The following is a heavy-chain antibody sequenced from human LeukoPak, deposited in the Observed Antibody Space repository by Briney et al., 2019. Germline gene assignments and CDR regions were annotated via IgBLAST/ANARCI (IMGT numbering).Heavy chain of an antibody. CDR2: IYSDGST. D-gene: IGHD6-13*01. V-gene: IGHV3-66*01. Sequence: GESLRLSCAVFGFAVSGNYMSWVRQAPGKGLEWVSVIYSDGSTRYADSVKGRFIISRDNSKNTLFLQMNSLRAEDTAVYYCAKDLSKQHLVGRGGGGNYYYMDVWGKGTTVTISS. CDR1: GFAVSGNY. CDR3: AKDLSKQHLVGRGGGGNYYYMDV. J-gene: IGHJ6*03.